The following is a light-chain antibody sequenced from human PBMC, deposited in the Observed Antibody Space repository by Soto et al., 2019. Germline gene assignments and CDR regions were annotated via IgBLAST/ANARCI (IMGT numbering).Light chain of an antibody. CDR1: SGYSNYK. Sequence: QSVLTQPPSASASLGASVTLTCTRSSGYSNYKVDGYQQRPGKGPRVGMRVGTGGIVGSKGDGTLDRFSVLGSGLNRYLTIKNIQEEDESDYHCGADHGSGSNFVVVFGGGTKVTVL. V-gene: IGLV9-49*01. CDR2: VGTGGIVG. J-gene: IGLJ2*01. CDR3: GADHGSGSNFVVV.